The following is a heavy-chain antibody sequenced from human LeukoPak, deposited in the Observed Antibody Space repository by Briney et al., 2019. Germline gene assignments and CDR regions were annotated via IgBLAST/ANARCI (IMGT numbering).Heavy chain of an antibody. Sequence: GGSMRLSCAASGFTVSSNYMSWVRQAPGQGLEWVSVIYSGGSTYYADSVKGRFTISRDNSKNTLYLQMNSLRAEDTAVYYCARDKGSGWYWFDPWGQGTLVTVSS. CDR2: IYSGGST. CDR1: GFTVSSNY. D-gene: IGHD6-19*01. J-gene: IGHJ5*02. V-gene: IGHV3-66*01. CDR3: ARDKGSGWYWFDP.